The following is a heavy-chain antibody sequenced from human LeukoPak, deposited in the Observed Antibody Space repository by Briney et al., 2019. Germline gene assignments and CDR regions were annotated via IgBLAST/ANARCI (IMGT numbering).Heavy chain of an antibody. CDR1: GGYITTYY. CDR3: ATLNIESSSGWFFRS. V-gene: IGHV4-59*01. D-gene: IGHD6-19*01. Sequence: PSETLSLTCHVSGGYITTYYWSWIRQPPRKGLEWIGYAYYSGSNEYNPSLRSRVTMSADASRNQFSLTLSSVTAADTAIYYFATLNIESSSGWFFRSWGQGTLVSVSS. J-gene: IGHJ5*02. CDR2: AYYSGSN.